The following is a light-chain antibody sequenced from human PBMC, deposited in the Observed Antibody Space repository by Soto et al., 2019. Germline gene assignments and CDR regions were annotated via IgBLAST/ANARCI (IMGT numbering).Light chain of an antibody. V-gene: IGKV1-27*01. CDR3: KKYNSAPLT. CDR2: AAS. Sequence: DIQVTQSPSSLSASLGDRVTITCRANQAIGVYLAWFQQQPGKVPKLLIYAASALQSGVPSRFSGRGSGTDFTLTNSSLQPEDLATYCGKKYNSAPLTFGGGTKGEI. J-gene: IGKJ4*01. CDR1: QAIGVY.